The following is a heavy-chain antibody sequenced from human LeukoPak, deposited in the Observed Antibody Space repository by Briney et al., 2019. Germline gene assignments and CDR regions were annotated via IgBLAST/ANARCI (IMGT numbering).Heavy chain of an antibody. CDR2: ISSNGGST. D-gene: IGHD6-19*01. V-gene: IGHV3-64*01. J-gene: IGHJ4*02. Sequence: GGSLRLSCAASGFTFSSYAMSWVRQAPGKGLEWVSAISSNGGSTYYANSVKGRFTISRDNSKNTLYLQMGSLRAEDMAVYYCARDSSGWYGFSATFDYWGQGTLVTVSS. CDR3: ARDSSGWYGFSATFDY. CDR1: GFTFSSYA.